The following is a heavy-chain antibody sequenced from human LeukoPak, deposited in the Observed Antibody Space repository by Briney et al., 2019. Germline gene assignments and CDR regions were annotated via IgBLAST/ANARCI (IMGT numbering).Heavy chain of an antibody. Sequence: PSETLSLTCTVSGGSISSYYWSWIRQPPGKGLEWIGYIYYSGSTNYNPSLKSRVTISVDTSKNQFSLKLSSVTAADTAVYYCARHPLAVAGKPRHIDYWGQGTLVTVFS. J-gene: IGHJ4*02. D-gene: IGHD6-19*01. CDR2: IYYSGST. CDR1: GGSISSYY. V-gene: IGHV4-59*08. CDR3: ARHPLAVAGKPRHIDY.